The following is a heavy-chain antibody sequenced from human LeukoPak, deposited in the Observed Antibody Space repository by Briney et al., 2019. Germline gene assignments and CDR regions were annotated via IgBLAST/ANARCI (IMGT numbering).Heavy chain of an antibody. CDR1: GFTFSTHS. D-gene: IGHD1-26*01. J-gene: IGHJ4*02. V-gene: IGHV3-48*02. Sequence: GGSLRLSCAASGFTFSTHSMHWVRQAPGKGLEWISYISSSSSSAVLYADSVKGRFTISRDNAKNSLYLQMNSLRDEDTAVYYCTRDTRVGGTMDFDYWGQGTLVTVSS. CDR2: ISSSSSSAV. CDR3: TRDTRVGGTMDFDY.